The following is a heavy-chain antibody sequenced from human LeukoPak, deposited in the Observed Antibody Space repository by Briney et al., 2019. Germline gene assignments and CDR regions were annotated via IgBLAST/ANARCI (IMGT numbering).Heavy chain of an antibody. V-gene: IGHV5-51*01. CDR3: ARPAKGYCSSTSCYEGSYFDY. Sequence: GESLKISCQGSGYSFTSYWIGWVRQMPGKGLEWMGIIYPGDSDTRYSPSFQGQVTISADKSISTAYLQWSSLKASDTAMYYCARPAKGYCSSTSCYEGSYFDYWGQGTLVTVSS. J-gene: IGHJ4*02. CDR1: GYSFTSYW. D-gene: IGHD2-2*01. CDR2: IYPGDSDT.